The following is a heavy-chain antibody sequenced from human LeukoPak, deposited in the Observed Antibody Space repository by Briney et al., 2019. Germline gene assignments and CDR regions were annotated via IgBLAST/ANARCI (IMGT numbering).Heavy chain of an antibody. J-gene: IGHJ4*02. CDR1: GFTFRNYW. Sequence: GGSLRLSCAASGFTFRNYWVHWVRQAPGKGLVWVSRIESDGSSTTYADSVKGRFTISRDNAKDTLYLQMNSLRAEDTAKYYCARGGIAVTGTLRYDYWGQGTLVTVSS. CDR2: IESDGSST. D-gene: IGHD6-19*01. CDR3: ARGGIAVTGTLRYDY. V-gene: IGHV3-74*01.